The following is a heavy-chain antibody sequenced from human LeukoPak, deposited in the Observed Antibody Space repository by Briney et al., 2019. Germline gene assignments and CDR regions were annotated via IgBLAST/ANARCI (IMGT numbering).Heavy chain of an antibody. CDR3: ARDWGVSARPGYMDV. J-gene: IGHJ6*03. CDR1: GYSISSGYY. D-gene: IGHD6-6*01. Sequence: SETLSLTCTVSGYSISSGYYWGWIRQPPGKGLEWIGYIYYSGSTNYNPSLKSRVTISVDTSKNQFSLKLSSVTAADTAVYYCARDWGVSARPGYMDVWGKGTTVTVSS. CDR2: IYYSGST. V-gene: IGHV4-61*01.